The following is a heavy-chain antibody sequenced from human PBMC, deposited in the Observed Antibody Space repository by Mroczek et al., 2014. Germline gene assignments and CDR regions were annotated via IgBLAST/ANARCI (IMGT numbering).Heavy chain of an antibody. CDR3: ASLRGVISPDAFDI. D-gene: IGHD3-10*01. J-gene: IGHJ3*02. V-gene: IGHV4-34*01. CDR2: INHSGST. Sequence: QVQLQESGAGLLKPSETLSLTCAVYGGSFSGYYWSWIRQPPGKGLEWIGEINHSGSTNYNPSLKSRVTISVDTSKNQFSLKLSSVTAADTAVYYCASLRGVISPDAFDIWGQGTMVTVSS. CDR1: GGSFSGYY.